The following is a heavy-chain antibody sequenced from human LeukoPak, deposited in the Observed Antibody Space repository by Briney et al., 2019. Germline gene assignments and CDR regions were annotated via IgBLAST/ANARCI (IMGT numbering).Heavy chain of an antibody. CDR2: IGSRSSYI. V-gene: IGHV3-21*01. D-gene: IGHD4-17*01. Sequence: GGSLRLSCAASGFTFSSYSMNWVRQAPGKGLEWVSSIGSRSSYIYYADSVKGRFTISRDNAKNSLYLQMNSLRVDDTAVYYCARGAYGGAYYFDYWGQGTLVTVSS. CDR3: ARGAYGGAYYFDY. CDR1: GFTFSSYS. J-gene: IGHJ4*02.